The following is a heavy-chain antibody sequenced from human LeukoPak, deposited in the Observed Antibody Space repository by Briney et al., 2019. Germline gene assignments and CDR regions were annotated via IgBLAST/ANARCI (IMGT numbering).Heavy chain of an antibody. J-gene: IGHJ6*03. CDR2: ISGYNGNT. CDR1: GYTFSSYG. Sequence: SVKVSCKASGYTFSSYGIAWVRQAPGQGLEWMGWISGYNGNTNYAQKLQGRVSMTTDTSTTTAYMELRSLTSDDTAVYYCARGGSRITTFAVGQPYYSYLDVWGTGTTVTVSS. V-gene: IGHV1-18*01. CDR3: ARGGSRITTFAVGQPYYSYLDV. D-gene: IGHD3-3*01.